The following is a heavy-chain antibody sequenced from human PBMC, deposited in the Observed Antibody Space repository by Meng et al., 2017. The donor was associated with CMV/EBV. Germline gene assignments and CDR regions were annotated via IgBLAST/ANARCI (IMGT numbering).Heavy chain of an antibody. CDR2: MSPNGGNT. CDR3: ARGESSSGWYGTNFDY. CDR1: CYTFTCYE. J-gene: IGHJ4*02. Sequence: SCYTFTCYEINGVRQAPGQGLEWMGWMSPNGGNTGYAQKFQGRVTMTRNTSISTAYMELSSLRSEDTAVYYCARGESSSGWYGTNFDYWGQGTLVTVSS. V-gene: IGHV1-8*01. D-gene: IGHD6-19*01.